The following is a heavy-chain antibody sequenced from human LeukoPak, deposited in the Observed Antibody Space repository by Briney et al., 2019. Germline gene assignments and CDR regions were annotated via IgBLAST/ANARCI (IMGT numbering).Heavy chain of an antibody. V-gene: IGHV3-48*03. CDR2: ISGSASHI. J-gene: IGHJ4*02. D-gene: IGHD6-19*01. CDR3: ARGGGYSSGWYKYYFDF. CDR1: GFPFSDYE. Sequence: GGSLRLSCTASGFPFSDYEMNWVRQAPGRGVEWVSYISGSASHIYYADSVKGRFTISRDNARNSLYLQMNILRDEDTAVYYCARGGGYSSGWYKYYFDFWGQGTLVTVSS.